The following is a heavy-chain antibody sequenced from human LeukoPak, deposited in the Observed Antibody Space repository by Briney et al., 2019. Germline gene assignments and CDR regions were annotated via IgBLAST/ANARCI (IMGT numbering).Heavy chain of an antibody. J-gene: IGHJ4*02. Sequence: PGGSLRLSCAASGFTVSSNYMSWVRQAPGKGLEWVSVIYSGGSTYYADSVKGRFTISRDNSKNALYLQMNSLRAEDTAVYYCAKVRRLRLHYWGQGTLVTVSS. V-gene: IGHV3-66*01. CDR3: AKVRRLRLHY. CDR2: IYSGGST. CDR1: GFTVSSNY. D-gene: IGHD5-12*01.